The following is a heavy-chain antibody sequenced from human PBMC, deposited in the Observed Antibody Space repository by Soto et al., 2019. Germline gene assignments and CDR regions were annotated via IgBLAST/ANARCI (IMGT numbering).Heavy chain of an antibody. V-gene: IGHV1-18*04. D-gene: IGHD3-22*01. J-gene: IGHJ4*02. CDR1: GYTFTSYG. Sequence: ASVKVSCKASGYTFTSYGISWVRQAPGQGLEWMGWISAYNGNTNYAQKLQGRVTMTTDTSTSTAYMELRSLRSDDTAVYYCAREVVDSNRYYSPFDDWGEGTLVTVTS. CDR2: ISAYNGNT. CDR3: AREVVDSNRYYSPFDD.